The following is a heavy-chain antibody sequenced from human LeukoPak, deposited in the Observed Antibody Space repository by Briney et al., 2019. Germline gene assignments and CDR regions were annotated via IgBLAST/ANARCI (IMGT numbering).Heavy chain of an antibody. D-gene: IGHD3-3*01. CDR3: AKDGPSWVGPDSIYY. Sequence: QTGGSLRLSCAPSGFTFSNYGMPWVRQAPGKGLEWVAFIRYDGSNKYYADSVKGRFTISRDNSKNTLYLQMNSLRAEDTAVYYCAKDGPSWVGPDSIYYWGEGTLVTVS. J-gene: IGHJ4*02. CDR2: IRYDGSNK. CDR1: GFTFSNYG. V-gene: IGHV3-30*02.